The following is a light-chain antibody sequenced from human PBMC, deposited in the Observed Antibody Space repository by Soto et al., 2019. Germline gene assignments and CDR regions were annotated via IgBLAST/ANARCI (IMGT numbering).Light chain of an antibody. J-gene: IGKJ1*01. CDR3: QQYGSSPRT. Sequence: EIVLTQSPGTLSLSPGERATLSCRASQTVSSNYLAWYQQKPGQAPRLLIYGASSRATGIPDRFSGSGSGTDFTLTISRLEPEDFAVYYGQQYGSSPRTFGQGSKVEIK. CDR1: QTVSSNY. CDR2: GAS. V-gene: IGKV3-20*01.